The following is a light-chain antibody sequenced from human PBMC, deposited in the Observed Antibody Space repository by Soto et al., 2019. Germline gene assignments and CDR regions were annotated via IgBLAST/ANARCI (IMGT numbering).Light chain of an antibody. V-gene: IGKV1-5*03. J-gene: IGKJ1*01. CDR2: KAS. CDR3: QQYNSYSEA. CDR1: QTISSW. Sequence: DIQMTQSPSTLSGSVGDRVTITCRASQTISSWLAWYQQKPGKAPKLLIYKASTLKSGVPSRFSGSGSGTEFTLNISGLQPDDFATYYCQQYNSYSEAFGQGTKVAL.